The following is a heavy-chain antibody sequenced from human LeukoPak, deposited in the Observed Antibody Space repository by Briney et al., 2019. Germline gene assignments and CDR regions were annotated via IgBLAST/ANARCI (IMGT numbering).Heavy chain of an antibody. Sequence: GGSLRLSCAASGFTFSDYYMSWIRQAPGKGLEWVSYISSSGSTIYYADSVKGRFTISRDNAKNSLYLQMSSLRAEDTAVYYCARDCRYCSGGSCYSNYYYYYGMDVWGQGTTVTVSS. D-gene: IGHD2-15*01. CDR3: ARDCRYCSGGSCYSNYYYYYGMDV. CDR1: GFTFSDYY. CDR2: ISSSGSTI. J-gene: IGHJ6*02. V-gene: IGHV3-11*01.